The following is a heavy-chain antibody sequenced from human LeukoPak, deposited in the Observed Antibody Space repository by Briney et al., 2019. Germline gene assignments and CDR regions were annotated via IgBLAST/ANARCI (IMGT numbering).Heavy chain of an antibody. D-gene: IGHD2-2*01. CDR1: GFTFSRYA. Sequence: PGGSLRLSCAASGFTFSRYAMSWVRQAPGKGLEWVSAISGSGGSTYHADPVKGRFTISRDNSKNTLYLQINSLRADDTAVYYCAKAPSSIMPDAFDIWGQGTMVTVSS. V-gene: IGHV3-23*01. CDR2: ISGSGGST. CDR3: AKAPSSIMPDAFDI. J-gene: IGHJ3*02.